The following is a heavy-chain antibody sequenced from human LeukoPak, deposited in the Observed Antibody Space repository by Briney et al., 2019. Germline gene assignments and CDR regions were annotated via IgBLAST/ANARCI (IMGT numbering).Heavy chain of an antibody. CDR1: GFTVSSNY. Sequence: GGSLRLSCAASGFTVSSNYMSWVRQAPGEGLEWVAVIYSGGSTYYADSVKGRFTISRDNSKNTLYLQMNSLRAEDTAVYYCARDGAMTTVITSDAFDIWGQGTMVTVSS. V-gene: IGHV3-66*01. CDR3: ARDGAMTTVITSDAFDI. J-gene: IGHJ3*02. D-gene: IGHD4-17*01. CDR2: IYSGGST.